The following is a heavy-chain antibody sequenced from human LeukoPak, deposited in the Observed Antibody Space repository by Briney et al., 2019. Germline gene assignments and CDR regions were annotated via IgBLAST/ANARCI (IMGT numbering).Heavy chain of an antibody. J-gene: IGHJ4*02. CDR3: ARDSYSSGRVF. Sequence: GGSLRLSCAASGFTVSSNYMSWVRQAPGKGLEWVSVIYSGGTTNYADSVKGRFTISRDNAKNSLYLQMNSLRDEDTAVYYCARDSYSSGRVFWGQGTLVTVSS. CDR1: GFTVSSNY. D-gene: IGHD6-19*01. CDR2: IYSGGTT. V-gene: IGHV3-53*01.